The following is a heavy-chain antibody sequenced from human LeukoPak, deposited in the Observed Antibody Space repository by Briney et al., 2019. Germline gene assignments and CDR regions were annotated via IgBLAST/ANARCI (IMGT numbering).Heavy chain of an antibody. Sequence: ASVKVSCKASGHTFTSYYMHWVRQAPGQGLEWMGWINPNSGGTNYAHKFQGRVTMTRNTSISTAYMELSRLRSDDTAVYYCARTPEAAAGTIRFDPWGQGTLVTVSP. V-gene: IGHV1-2*02. J-gene: IGHJ5*02. D-gene: IGHD6-13*01. CDR2: INPNSGGT. CDR3: ARTPEAAAGTIRFDP. CDR1: GHTFTSYY.